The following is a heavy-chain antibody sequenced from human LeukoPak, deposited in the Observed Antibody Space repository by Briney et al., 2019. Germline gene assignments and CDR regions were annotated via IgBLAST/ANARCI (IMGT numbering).Heavy chain of an antibody. Sequence: GASVKVSCKASGYTFTSYYMHWVRQAPGQGPEWMGWINPNNGDTDSAQKFKGRVTMTRDTSISTVYMELTRLTSDDTAVYFCARDGALWVGDFTFYFDSWGQGSLVTVSS. CDR1: GYTFTSYY. J-gene: IGHJ4*02. CDR2: INPNNGDT. V-gene: IGHV1-2*02. CDR3: ARDGALWVGDFTFYFDS. D-gene: IGHD3-10*01.